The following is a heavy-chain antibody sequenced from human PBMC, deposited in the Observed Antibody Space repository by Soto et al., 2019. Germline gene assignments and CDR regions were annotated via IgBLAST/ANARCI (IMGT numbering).Heavy chain of an antibody. CDR1: GYSFTGYW. CDR3: ARQPRPLGYCSSTSCYTAGWFDP. J-gene: IGHJ5*02. D-gene: IGHD2-2*02. Sequence: SGESLKISCKGSGYSFTGYWISWVRQMPGKGLEWMGRIDPSDSYTNYSPSFQGHVTISADKSISTAYLQWSSLKASDTAMYYCARQPRPLGYCSSTSCYTAGWFDPWGQGTLVTVSS. CDR2: IDPSDSYT. V-gene: IGHV5-10-1*01.